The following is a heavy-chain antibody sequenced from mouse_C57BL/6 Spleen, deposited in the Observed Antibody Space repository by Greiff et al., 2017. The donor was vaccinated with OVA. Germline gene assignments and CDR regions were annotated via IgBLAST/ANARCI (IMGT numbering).Heavy chain of an antibody. CDR2: IWWDDDK. Sequence: QVTLKESGPGILQPSQTLSLTCSFSGFSLSTFGMGVGWIRQPSGKGLEWLAHIWWDDDKYYNPALKSRLTISKDTSKNQVFLKIANVDTADTATYYCARGNYYYGSSYVAWFAYWGQGTLVTVSA. V-gene: IGHV8-8*01. CDR3: ARGNYYYGSSYVAWFAY. J-gene: IGHJ3*01. D-gene: IGHD1-1*01. CDR1: GFSLSTFGMG.